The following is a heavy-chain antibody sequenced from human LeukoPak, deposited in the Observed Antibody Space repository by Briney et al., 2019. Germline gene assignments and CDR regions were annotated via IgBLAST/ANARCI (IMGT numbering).Heavy chain of an antibody. V-gene: IGHV3-23*01. CDR2: ISGSGGST. CDR3: AKDYYDSSGYYLHYYYYYMDV. D-gene: IGHD3-22*01. CDR1: GFTFSSYA. J-gene: IGHJ6*03. Sequence: GGSLSLSCAASGFTFSSYAMSWVRQAPGKGLEWVSAISGSGGSTYYADSVKGRFTISRDNSKNTLYLQMNSLRAEDTAVYYCAKDYYDSSGYYLHYYYYYMDVWGKGTTVTVSS.